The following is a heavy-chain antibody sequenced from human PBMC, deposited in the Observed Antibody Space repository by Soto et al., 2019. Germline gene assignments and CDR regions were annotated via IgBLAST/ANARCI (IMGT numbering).Heavy chain of an antibody. CDR3: AKISAMGFFYYYGMDV. Sequence: GSTRLSCAASGFAFCSPAVSCVIQATGTGLEWVSAISGSGGSTYYADSVKGRFTNSRDNSKNTLYLQMNSLRAEDTAVYYCAKISAMGFFYYYGMDVWGQGTTVTVAS. V-gene: IGHV3-23*01. D-gene: IGHD2-2*01. CDR1: GFAFCSPA. J-gene: IGHJ6*02. CDR2: ISGSGGST.